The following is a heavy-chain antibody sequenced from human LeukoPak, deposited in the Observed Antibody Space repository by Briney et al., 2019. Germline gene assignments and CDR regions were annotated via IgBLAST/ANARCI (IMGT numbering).Heavy chain of an antibody. CDR2: ISHHAIHK. D-gene: IGHD6-19*01. CDR3: AREDSSGWYTAY. J-gene: IGHJ4*02. V-gene: IGHV3-30*04. CDR1: GFTFNNYA. Sequence: GGSLRLSCAGSGFTFNNYAVHWVRQAPGQGLEWVAVISHHAIHKYYADSVKGRFTISRDDSKNTLFLQMNNLRVEDTAVYYCAREDSSGWYTAYWGQGTLVTVSS.